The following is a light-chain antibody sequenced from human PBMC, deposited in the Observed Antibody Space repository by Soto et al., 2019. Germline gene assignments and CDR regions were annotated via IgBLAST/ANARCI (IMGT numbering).Light chain of an antibody. CDR2: SDN. CDR1: SSNIGSNT. CDR3: ATWDDSLNVYVL. V-gene: IGLV1-44*01. Sequence: QPVVTQPPSASGTPGQRVTISCSGSSSNIGSNTVNWYQQLPGAAPKLLVHSDNQRPSGVPDRFSGSRSGTSASLAISGLQSEDEADYYCATWDDSLNVYVLFGGGTQLTVL. J-gene: IGLJ2*01.